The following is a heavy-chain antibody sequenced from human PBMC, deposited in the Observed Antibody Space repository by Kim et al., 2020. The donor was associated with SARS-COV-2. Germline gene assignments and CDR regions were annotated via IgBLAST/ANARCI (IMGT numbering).Heavy chain of an antibody. J-gene: IGHJ4*02. V-gene: IGHV4-34*01. Sequence: PSLKSRVTISVDTSKNQFSLKLSSVTAADTAVYYCARGRGGVVIPYYFDYWGQGTLVTVSS. CDR3: ARGRGGVVIPYYFDY. D-gene: IGHD3-3*01.